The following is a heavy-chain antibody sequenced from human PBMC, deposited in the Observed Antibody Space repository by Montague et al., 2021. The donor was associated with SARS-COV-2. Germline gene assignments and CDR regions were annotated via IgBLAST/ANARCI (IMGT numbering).Heavy chain of an antibody. J-gene: IGHJ4*02. Sequence: SLRLSCAASGFTFSSYSMNWVRQAPGKGLEWVSSISSSSYIYYADSVTGRLTISRDNAKNSLYLQMNSLRAEDTAVYYCARNLGSGWAFFDYWGQGTLVTVSS. D-gene: IGHD6-19*01. CDR2: ISSSSYI. CDR3: ARNLGSGWAFFDY. V-gene: IGHV3-21*01. CDR1: GFTFSSYS.